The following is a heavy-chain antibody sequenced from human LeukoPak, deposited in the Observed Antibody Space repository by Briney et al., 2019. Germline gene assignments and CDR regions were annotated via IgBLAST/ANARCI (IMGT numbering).Heavy chain of an antibody. V-gene: IGHV3-23*01. CDR2: ISGSGGNT. CDR3: AKVPRYCSGGSCYGGRFDY. Sequence: GGSLRLSCAASGFTFSSYAMSWVRQAPGKGVEWVSAISGSGGNTYYADSVKGRFTISRDNSRDTLYLQMDSLRAEDTAVYYCAKVPRYCSGGSCYGGRFDYWGQGTLVTVSS. CDR1: GFTFSSYA. J-gene: IGHJ4*02. D-gene: IGHD2-15*01.